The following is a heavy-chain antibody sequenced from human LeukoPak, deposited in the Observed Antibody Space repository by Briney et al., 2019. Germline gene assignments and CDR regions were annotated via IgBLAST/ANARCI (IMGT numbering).Heavy chain of an antibody. CDR1: EFTFSNYG. Sequence: GGSLRLSCAASEFTFSNYGMHWVRQAPGKGLEWVAFIRYDESNEYYADSAKGRFTISRDNSKNTLYLRMNSLRADDTAVYYCVKDSSWMGEYYFDYWGQGTLVTVSS. J-gene: IGHJ4*02. V-gene: IGHV3-30*02. CDR3: VKDSSWMGEYYFDY. D-gene: IGHD3-16*01. CDR2: IRYDESNE.